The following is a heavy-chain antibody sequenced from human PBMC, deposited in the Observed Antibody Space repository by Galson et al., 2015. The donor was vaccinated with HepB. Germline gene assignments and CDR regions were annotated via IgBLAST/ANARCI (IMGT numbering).Heavy chain of an antibody. J-gene: IGHJ4*02. CDR2: IYYSGST. Sequence: TLSLTCTVSGGSISSGGYSWSWIRQHPGKGLEWIGYIYYSGSTYYNPSLKSRVTISVDTSKNQFSLKLSSLTAADTAIYYCARATYDFWSGYYAMYYFDYWGQGTLVTVSS. CDR3: ARATYDFWSGYYAMYYFDY. CDR1: GGSISSGGYS. V-gene: IGHV4-31*03. D-gene: IGHD3-3*01.